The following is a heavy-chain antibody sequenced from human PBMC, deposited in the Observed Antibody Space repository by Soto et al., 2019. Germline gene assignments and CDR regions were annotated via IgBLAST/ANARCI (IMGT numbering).Heavy chain of an antibody. V-gene: IGHV1-18*01. Sequence: ASVKVSCKASGYTFNTYGISWVRQAPGQGLGWMGWISTFNGETRYAQKFQARVTVTTETSTTTGYMELRSLGSDDTAVYYCARDVGYCSSSTCLIDHWGQGTLGTVSS. D-gene: IGHD2-2*01. CDR3: ARDVGYCSSSTCLIDH. CDR2: ISTFNGET. J-gene: IGHJ4*02. CDR1: GYTFNTYG.